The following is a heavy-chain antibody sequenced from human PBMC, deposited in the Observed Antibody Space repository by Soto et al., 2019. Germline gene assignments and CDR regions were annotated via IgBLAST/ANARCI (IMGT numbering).Heavy chain of an antibody. V-gene: IGHV1-69*01. D-gene: IGHD5-18*01. J-gene: IGHJ4*02. CDR3: ASKPVDTAMDPYFDY. CDR1: GGTFSSYA. Sequence: VKVSCKASGGTFSSYAISWVRQAPGQGLEWMGGIIPIFGTANYAQKFQGRVTITADESTSTAYMELSSLRSEDTAVYYCASKPVDTAMDPYFDYWGQGTLVTVSS. CDR2: IIPIFGTA.